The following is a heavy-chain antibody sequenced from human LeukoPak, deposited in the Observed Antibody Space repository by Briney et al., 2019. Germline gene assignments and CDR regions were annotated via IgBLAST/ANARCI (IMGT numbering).Heavy chain of an antibody. Sequence: NPSETLSLTCAVSGGSISSSNWWSWVRQPPGKGLEWIGEIYHSGSTNYNPSLKSRVTISVDKSKNQFSLKLSSVTAADTAVYYCAGTLLEGAGTGFDHWGQGTLVTVSS. D-gene: IGHD6-13*01. CDR3: AGTLLEGAGTGFDH. J-gene: IGHJ4*02. V-gene: IGHV4-4*02. CDR1: GGSISSSNW. CDR2: IYHSGST.